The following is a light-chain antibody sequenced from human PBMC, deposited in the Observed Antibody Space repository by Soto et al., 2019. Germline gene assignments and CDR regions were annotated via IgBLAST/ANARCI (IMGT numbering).Light chain of an antibody. Sequence: DIQMTQSPSSLSASVGDRVTITCRASQSISSYLNWYQQKPGKAPKLLIYAASSLQSGVPSRFSGSGSGTEFTLTISNLQPEDFATYFCLQHNTYPRTFGQGTKVDI. CDR1: QSISSY. V-gene: IGKV1-17*02. CDR3: LQHNTYPRT. CDR2: AAS. J-gene: IGKJ1*01.